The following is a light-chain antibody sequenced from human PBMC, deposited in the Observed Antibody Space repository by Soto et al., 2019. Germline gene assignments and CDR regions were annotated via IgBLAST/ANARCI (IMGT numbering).Light chain of an antibody. CDR3: SSYTSSSTVV. CDR1: SSDVGGYHY. Sequence: QSVLTRPASVSGSPGQSITISCTGTSSDVGGYHYVSCYQQHPGKAPKLMVYDVSNRPSGVSNRFSGSKSGNTASLTISGLQAEVEAAYYCSSYTSSSTVVFGGGAKLTVL. CDR2: DVS. V-gene: IGLV2-14*01. J-gene: IGLJ2*01.